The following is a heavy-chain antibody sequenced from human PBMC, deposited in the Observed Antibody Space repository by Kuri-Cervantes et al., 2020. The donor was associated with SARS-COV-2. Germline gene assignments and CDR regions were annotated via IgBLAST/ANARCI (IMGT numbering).Heavy chain of an antibody. CDR2: TYYRSKWYN. D-gene: IGHD2-21*02. J-gene: IGHJ6*02. V-gene: IGHV6-1*01. CDR1: GDSVSSNSAA. CDR3: ARDRSLYCGGDCYQAEAMGMDV. Sequence: SQTLSLTCAISGDSVSSNSAAWNWIRQSPSRGLEWLGRTYYRSKWYNDYAVSVRSRITINPDTSKNQFSLQLNSVTPEDTAVYYCARDRSLYCGGDCYQAEAMGMDVCGQGTTVTSSS.